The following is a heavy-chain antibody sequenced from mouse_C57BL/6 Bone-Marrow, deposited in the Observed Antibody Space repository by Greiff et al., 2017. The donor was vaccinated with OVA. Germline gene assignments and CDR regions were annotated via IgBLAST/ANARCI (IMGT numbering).Heavy chain of an antibody. CDR2: INPGSGGT. D-gene: IGHD4-1*01. CDR1: GYAFTNYL. Sequence: QVQLQQSGAELVRPGTSVKVSCKASGYAFTNYLIEWVKQRPGQGLEWIGVINPGSGGTNYNEKFKGKATLTADKSSSTAYMQLSSLTSEDSAVYFCSREGLTGTSYFDYWGQGTTLTVSS. J-gene: IGHJ2*01. V-gene: IGHV1-54*01. CDR3: SREGLTGTSYFDY.